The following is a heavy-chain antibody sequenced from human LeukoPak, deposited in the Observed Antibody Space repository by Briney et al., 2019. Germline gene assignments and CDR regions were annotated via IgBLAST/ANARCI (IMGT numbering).Heavy chain of an antibody. V-gene: IGHV1-69*04. J-gene: IGHJ6*02. D-gene: IGHD5-12*01. CDR3: ARGYSGYYSYYGMDV. Sequence: GASVKVSCKASGGTFSSYAISWVRQAPGQGLEWMGRIIPIFGIANYAQKFQGRVTITADKSTSTAYMELSSLRSEDTAVYYCARGYSGYYSYYGMDVWGQGTTVTVSS. CDR1: GGTFSSYA. CDR2: IIPIFGIA.